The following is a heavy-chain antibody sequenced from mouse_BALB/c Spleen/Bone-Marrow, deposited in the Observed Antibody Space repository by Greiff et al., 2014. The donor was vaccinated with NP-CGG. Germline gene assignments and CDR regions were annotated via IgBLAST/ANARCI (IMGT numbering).Heavy chain of an antibody. CDR2: IDPYNGGT. CDR1: GYAFTSYD. J-gene: IGHJ2*01. Sequence: EVQLQQSGPELVKPGASVKVSCKASGYAFTSYDMYWVKQSHGKSLEWIGYIDPYNGGTYYNQKFKGMATLTVDKSSSTAYMHLNSLTSEDSALYYCARYFDYDYFDYWGQGTTLTVSS. CDR3: ARYFDYDYFDY. D-gene: IGHD2-4*01. V-gene: IGHV1S135*01.